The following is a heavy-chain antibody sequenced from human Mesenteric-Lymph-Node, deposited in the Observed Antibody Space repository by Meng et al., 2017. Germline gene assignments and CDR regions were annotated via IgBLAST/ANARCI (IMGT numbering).Heavy chain of an antibody. Sequence: EGELGEGWGGLLEPGWAIMAFCAAFGFAFIRYDIHWCSQIRRNGLEWVSVIGTTKDRYYVGYVEGRFTSSRDNAKKSVNLQMHRLRSEDTAVYYCARGRFCTSGSCYLDYWGQGALVTVSS. CDR2: IGTTKDR. V-gene: IGHV3-13*01. CDR3: ARGRFCTSGSCYLDY. CDR1: GFAFIRYD. D-gene: IGHD2-15*01. J-gene: IGHJ4*02.